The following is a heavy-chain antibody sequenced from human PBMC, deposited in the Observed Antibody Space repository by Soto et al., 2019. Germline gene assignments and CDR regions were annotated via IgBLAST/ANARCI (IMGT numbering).Heavy chain of an antibody. Sequence: GESLKISCKGSGYSFTSYWISWVRQMPGKGLEWMGIIYPGDSDTRYSPSFQGQVTISADKSISTAYLQWSSLKASDTAMYYCARRHSGYMEGYYYYGMDVWGQGTTVTVSS. V-gene: IGHV5-51*01. J-gene: IGHJ6*02. CDR1: GYSFTSYW. CDR3: ARRHSGYMEGYYYYGMDV. D-gene: IGHD5-12*01. CDR2: IYPGDSDT.